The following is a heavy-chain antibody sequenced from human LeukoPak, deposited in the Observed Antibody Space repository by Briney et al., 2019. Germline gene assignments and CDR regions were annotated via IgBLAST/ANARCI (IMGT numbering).Heavy chain of an antibody. Sequence: PSETLSLTCTVSGASISSYSWSWVRQPAGKGLEWIGRIYASGNTNYNPSLKSRVTMSVDTSKNQFSLRLTSVTAADTAVYYCARDAWFGELPHSYFFYYMDVWGIGTTVTVSS. D-gene: IGHD3-10*01. CDR3: ARDAWFGELPHSYFFYYMDV. J-gene: IGHJ6*03. CDR1: GASISSYS. V-gene: IGHV4-4*07. CDR2: IYASGNT.